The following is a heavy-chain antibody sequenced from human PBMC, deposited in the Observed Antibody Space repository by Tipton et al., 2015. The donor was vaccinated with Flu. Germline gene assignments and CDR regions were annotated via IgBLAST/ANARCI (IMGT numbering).Heavy chain of an antibody. J-gene: IGHJ6*02. CDR3: TTTMTGYYYYYGMDV. CDR2: IKSKTDGGTT. D-gene: IGHD3-9*01. Sequence: QLVQSGGGLVKPGGSLRLSCAASGFTFSNAWMSWVRQAPGKGLEWVGRIKSKTDGGTTDYAAPVKGRFTISRDDSKNTLYLQMNSLKTEDTAVYYCTTTMTGYYYYYGMDVWGQGTTVTVSS. V-gene: IGHV3-15*01. CDR1: GFTFSNAW.